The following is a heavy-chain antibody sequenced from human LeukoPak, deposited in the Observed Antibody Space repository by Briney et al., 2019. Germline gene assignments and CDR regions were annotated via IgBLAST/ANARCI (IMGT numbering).Heavy chain of an antibody. V-gene: IGHV1-18*01. J-gene: IGHJ4*02. Sequence: ASVKVSCKASGYIFTNYGITWVRQAPGKGLEWLGWISPHNGNTDFVQKLQGRVTITTDTSTNTAYLELRSLKSDDTAVYYCARKPGTSSTVYYFDYWGQGTLVTVSS. CDR2: ISPHNGNT. CDR1: GYIFTNYG. D-gene: IGHD2-2*01. CDR3: ARKPGTSSTVYYFDY.